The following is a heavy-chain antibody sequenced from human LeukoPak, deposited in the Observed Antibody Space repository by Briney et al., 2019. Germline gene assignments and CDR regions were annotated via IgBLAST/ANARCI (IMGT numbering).Heavy chain of an antibody. J-gene: IGHJ4*02. CDR3: AREKYDYVWGSYRSPWYFDY. D-gene: IGHD3-16*02. Sequence: GASVKVSCKASGGTFSSYAISWVRQAPGQGLEWMGGIIPIFGTANYAQKFQGRVTITADESTSTAYMELSSLRSEDTAVYYCAREKYDYVWGSYRSPWYFDYWGQGTLVTVSS. CDR1: GGTFSSYA. CDR2: IIPIFGTA. V-gene: IGHV1-69*01.